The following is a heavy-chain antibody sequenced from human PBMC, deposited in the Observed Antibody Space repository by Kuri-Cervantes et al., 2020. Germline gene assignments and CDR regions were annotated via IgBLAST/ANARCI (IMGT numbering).Heavy chain of an antibody. CDR2: ISSSSSTI. D-gene: IGHD6-13*01. CDR3: ARRGGRGKLGYYYMDV. Sequence: GESLKISCAASGFTLSSYSMNWVRQAPGKGLGWVSYISSSSSTIYYADSVEGRFTISRDNAKNSLYLQMNSLRAEDTAVYYCARRGGRGKLGYYYMDVWGKGTTVTVSS. V-gene: IGHV3-48*01. J-gene: IGHJ6*03. CDR1: GFTLSSYS.